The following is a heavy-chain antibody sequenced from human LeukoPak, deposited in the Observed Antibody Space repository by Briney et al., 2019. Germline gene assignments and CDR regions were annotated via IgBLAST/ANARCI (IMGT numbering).Heavy chain of an antibody. J-gene: IGHJ5*02. CDR1: GGSISSSSSIC. D-gene: IGHD1-26*01. CDR3: ARGTLVGAIYNWFDP. V-gene: IGHV4-4*02. Sequence: ASETLSLTCAVSGGSISSSSSICWTWVRQPPGEGLEWIGEIYHNGATNYNPSLKSRVTISVDTSKNQFSLKLSSVTAADTAVYYCARGTLVGAIYNWFDPWGQGTLVTVSS. CDR2: IYHNGAT.